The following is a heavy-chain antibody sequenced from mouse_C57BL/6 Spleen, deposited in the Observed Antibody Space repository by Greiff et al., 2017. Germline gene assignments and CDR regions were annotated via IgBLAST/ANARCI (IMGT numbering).Heavy chain of an antibody. Sequence: EVQLQQSGGGLVQPGGSMKLSCVASGFTFSNYWMNWVRQSPEKGLEWVAQIRLKSDNYATHYAESVKGRFTISRDDSKSSVYLQMNNLRAEDTGIYYCAESSHCYASSYGYFDVWGTGTTVTVSS. CDR2: IRLKSDNYAT. CDR3: AESSHCYASSYGYFDV. D-gene: IGHD1-1*01. CDR1: GFTFSNYW. V-gene: IGHV6-3*01. J-gene: IGHJ1*03.